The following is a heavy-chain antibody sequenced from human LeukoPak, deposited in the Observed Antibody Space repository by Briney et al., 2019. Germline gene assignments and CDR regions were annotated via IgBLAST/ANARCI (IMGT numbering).Heavy chain of an antibody. Sequence: HPGRSLRLSCAATGFTFKDYGMHWVRQPPGKGLEWVSSINWNGGGTDYADSVKGRFTISRDNAKNSLYLQLSSLRPEGTALYYCAKHMRATNTYSFFGLDVWGQGTTVTVSS. J-gene: IGHJ6*02. CDR3: AKHMRATNTYSFFGLDV. V-gene: IGHV3-9*01. CDR1: GFTFKDYG. D-gene: IGHD1-26*01. CDR2: INWNGGGT.